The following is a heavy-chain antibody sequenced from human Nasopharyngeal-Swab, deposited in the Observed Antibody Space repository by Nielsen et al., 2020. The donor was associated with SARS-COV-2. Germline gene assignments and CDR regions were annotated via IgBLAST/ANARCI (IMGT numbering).Heavy chain of an antibody. V-gene: IGHV4-61*02. CDR2: IYNSGNS. J-gene: IGHJ6*02. D-gene: IGHD6-13*01. Sequence: LRLSCTVSGGSISSGTYYWSWIRQPAGKGLEWIGRIYNSGNSNYNPSLKSRVTISVDTSKNQFSLQLNSVTPEDTAVYYCARVRIAAAGRYYYYYGMDVWGQGTTVTVSS. CDR1: GGSISSGTYY. CDR3: ARVRIAAAGRYYYYYGMDV.